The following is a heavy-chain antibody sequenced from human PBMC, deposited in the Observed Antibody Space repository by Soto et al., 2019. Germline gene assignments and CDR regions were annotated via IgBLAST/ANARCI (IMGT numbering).Heavy chain of an antibody. CDR1: GGTFSSYT. CDR2: IIPILGIA. V-gene: IGHV1-69*02. Sequence: SVKVSCKASGGTFSSYTISWVRQAPGQGLEWMGRIIPILGIANYAQKFQGRVTITADKSTSTAYMELSSLRSEDTAVYYCASSADIVVVPAAMDYWGQGTLVTVSS. CDR3: ASSADIVVVPAAMDY. J-gene: IGHJ4*02. D-gene: IGHD2-2*01.